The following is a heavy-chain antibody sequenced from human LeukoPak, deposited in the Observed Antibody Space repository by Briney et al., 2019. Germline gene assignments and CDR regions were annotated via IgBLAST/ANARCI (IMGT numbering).Heavy chain of an antibody. CDR1: GFTFSSYG. CDR2: IWYDGSNK. CDR3: ARDPKKYASGSYLDY. V-gene: IGHV3-33*01. Sequence: PGGTLRLSCAASGFTFSSYGMHWVRQAPGKGLEWVAVIWYDGSNKYYADSVKGRFTISRDNSKKTLYLQMNSLRAEDTAVYYCARDPKKYASGSYLDYWGQGTLVTVSS. J-gene: IGHJ4*02. D-gene: IGHD3-10*01.